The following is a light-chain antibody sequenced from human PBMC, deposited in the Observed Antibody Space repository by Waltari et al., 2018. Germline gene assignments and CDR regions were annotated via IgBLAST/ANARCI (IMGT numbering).Light chain of an antibody. J-gene: IGKJ1*01. CDR3: QHYKSLPVS. V-gene: IGKV3-20*01. CDR2: HTS. CDR1: QSVSIY. Sequence: IVLTQSPGTLSLSPGERATLSCRASQSVSIYLAWSQQKPGQAPRLLIYHTSTRATGIPDRFSGSGSGTDFSLTISGLEPEDFAVYYCQHYKSLPVSFGQGTRVEIK.